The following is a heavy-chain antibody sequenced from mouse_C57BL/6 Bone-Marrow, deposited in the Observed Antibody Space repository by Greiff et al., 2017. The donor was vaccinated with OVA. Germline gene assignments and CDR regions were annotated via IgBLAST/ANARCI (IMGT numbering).Heavy chain of an antibody. CDR3: ARHERPTWFYAMDY. Sequence: EVKLVESGGGLVQPGGSLKLSCAASGFTFSDYYMYWVRQTPEKRLEWVAYISNGGGSTYYPDTVKGRFTISRDNAKNTLCLQMSRLKSEDTAMYYCARHERPTWFYAMDYWGQGTSVTVSS. V-gene: IGHV5-12*01. CDR2: ISNGGGST. D-gene: IGHD2-2*01. CDR1: GFTFSDYY. J-gene: IGHJ4*01.